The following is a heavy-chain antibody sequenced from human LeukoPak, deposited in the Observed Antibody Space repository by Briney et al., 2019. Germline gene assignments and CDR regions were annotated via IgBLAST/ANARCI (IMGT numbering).Heavy chain of an antibody. J-gene: IGHJ6*03. Sequence: GASVKVSCKASGYTFTSYGISWVRQAPGQGLEWMGWISAYNGNTNYAQKLQGRVTMTTDTSTSTAYMELRSLRSDDTAVYYCARDSCSSTSCYAGDYYYYYYMDVWGKGTTVTISS. V-gene: IGHV1-18*01. CDR3: ARDSCSSTSCYAGDYYYYYYMDV. CDR1: GYTFTSYG. CDR2: ISAYNGNT. D-gene: IGHD2-2*01.